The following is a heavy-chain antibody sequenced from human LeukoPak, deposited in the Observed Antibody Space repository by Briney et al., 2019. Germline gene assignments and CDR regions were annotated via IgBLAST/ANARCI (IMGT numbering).Heavy chain of an antibody. D-gene: IGHD1-1*01. CDR1: GFTFSNAW. J-gene: IGHJ4*02. CDR2: IKSKTGGGTT. V-gene: IGHV3-15*01. Sequence: GGSLRLSCAASGFTFSNAWMSWVRQAPGKGLEWVGRIKSKTGGGTTDYAAPVKGRFTISKDDSKNTLYLQMSSLKTENTAVYYSTAADPNDGLDYWGQGTLVTVSS. CDR3: TAADPNDGLDY.